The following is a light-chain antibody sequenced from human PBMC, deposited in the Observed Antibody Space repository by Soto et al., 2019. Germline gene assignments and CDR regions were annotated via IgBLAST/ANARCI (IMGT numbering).Light chain of an antibody. CDR3: QQYGSSPWT. CDR2: GTS. CDR1: QSVSSSV. V-gene: IGKV3-20*01. J-gene: IGKJ1*01. Sequence: EIVLTQSPGTLSLSPGERATLSCRASQSVSSSVVAWFQQKPGQAPRLLIHGTSSRATGIADRFSGSGSGTDFTLTINRLEPEDFAMYFCQQYGSSPWTFGQGTKVDIK.